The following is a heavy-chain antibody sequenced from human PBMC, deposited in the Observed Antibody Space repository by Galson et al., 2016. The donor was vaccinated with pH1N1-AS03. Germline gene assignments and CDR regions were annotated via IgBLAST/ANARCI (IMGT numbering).Heavy chain of an antibody. Sequence: SVKVSCKASGYTFTGFYVHWVRQAPGQGLEWMGWIDSNSGVTNYVQKFQAWVTMTRETSSNTAHMELRGLKSDDTAVYYWARDPRGPCSSSTCATAYYFGMDVWGQGTTVIVSS. CDR1: GYTFTGFY. CDR2: IDSNSGVT. V-gene: IGHV1-2*04. J-gene: IGHJ6*02. CDR3: ARDPRGPCSSSTCATAYYFGMDV. D-gene: IGHD2-2*01.